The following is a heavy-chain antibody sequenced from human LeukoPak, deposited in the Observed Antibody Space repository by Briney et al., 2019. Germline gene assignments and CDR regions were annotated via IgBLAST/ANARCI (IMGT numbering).Heavy chain of an antibody. Sequence: GGSLRLSCAASGFTFSNYGMHWVRQAPGRGLEWVAFIRNDGINNNYADSVRGRFTISRDFSKNTLYLQMNSLRAEDTAAYYCAIISLSAAGLGGAFDIWGQGTMVTVSS. V-gene: IGHV3-30*02. CDR1: GFTFSNYG. CDR2: IRNDGINN. J-gene: IGHJ3*02. CDR3: AIISLSAAGLGGAFDI. D-gene: IGHD6-13*01.